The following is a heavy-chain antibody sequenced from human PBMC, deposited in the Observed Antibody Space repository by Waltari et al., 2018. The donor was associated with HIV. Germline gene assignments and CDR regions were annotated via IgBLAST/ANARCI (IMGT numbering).Heavy chain of an antibody. V-gene: IGHV3-7*01. J-gene: IGHJ4*02. CDR3: AREGTNPGYFDY. CDR1: GFTFSSYW. D-gene: IGHD2-8*01. CDR2: IKQDGSEK. Sequence: EVQLVESGGGLVQPGGSLRLPCDASGFTFSSYWMSWIRQAPGKGLEWVANIKQDGSEKYYVDSVKGRFTISRDNAKNSLYLQMNSLRAEDTAVYYCAREGTNPGYFDYWGQGTLVTVSS.